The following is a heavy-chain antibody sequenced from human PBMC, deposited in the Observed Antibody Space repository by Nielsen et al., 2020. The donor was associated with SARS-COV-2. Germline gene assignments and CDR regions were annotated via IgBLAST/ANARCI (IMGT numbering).Heavy chain of an antibody. J-gene: IGHJ4*02. CDR3: ARDSSGTYRRVDY. CDR2: INPTNGGT. CDR1: DYTFATYG. Sequence: ASVKVSCKAPDYTFATYGISWVRQAPGQGLEWMGLINPTNGGTTYAQKFLGTVTMTRDTSTSTVYMELSSLRSDDTAVYYCARDSSGTYRRVDYWGQGTLVTVSS. V-gene: IGHV1-46*01. D-gene: IGHD3-22*01.